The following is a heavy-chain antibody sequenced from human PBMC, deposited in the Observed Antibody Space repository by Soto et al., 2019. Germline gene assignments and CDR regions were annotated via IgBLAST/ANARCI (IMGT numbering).Heavy chain of an antibody. J-gene: IGHJ6*02. CDR3: AKDGPTGSPHYFYGMDV. Sequence: GGSLRLSCAASGFTFSTYAMSWVRQAPGKGLEWVSTISGHGGSTYYADSVKGRFTISRDNSKNTVSLQMNSLRAEDTAVYLCAKDGPTGSPHYFYGMDVWGQGTTVTVSS. CDR1: GFTFSTYA. V-gene: IGHV3-23*01. CDR2: ISGHGGST. D-gene: IGHD6-25*01.